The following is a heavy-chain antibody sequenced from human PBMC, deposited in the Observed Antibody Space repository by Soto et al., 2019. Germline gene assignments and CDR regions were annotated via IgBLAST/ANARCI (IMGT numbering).Heavy chain of an antibody. CDR3: AKSGPQTYFDY. J-gene: IGHJ4*02. D-gene: IGHD3-3*01. Sequence: GGSLRLSCAASGFTFSSYGMHWVRQAPGKGLEWVAVISYDGSNKYYADSVKGRFTISRDNSKNTLYLQMNSLRAEDTAVYYCAKSGPQTYFDYWGQGTLVTVSS. CDR1: GFTFSSYG. CDR2: ISYDGSNK. V-gene: IGHV3-30*18.